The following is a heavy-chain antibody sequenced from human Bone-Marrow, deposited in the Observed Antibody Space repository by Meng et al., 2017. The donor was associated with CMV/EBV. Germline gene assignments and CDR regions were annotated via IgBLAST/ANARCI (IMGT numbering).Heavy chain of an antibody. D-gene: IGHD6-19*01. V-gene: IGHV1-2*02. CDR3: AVAVAGYYYYGMDV. Sequence: ASVKVSCKASGYPFTDHYIHWVRQAPGQGLEWMGWINPNSGGTNYAQKFQGRVTMTRDTSISTAYMELSRLRSDDTAVYYCAVAVAGYYYYGMDVWGQGTTVTVSS. CDR2: INPNSGGT. J-gene: IGHJ6*02. CDR1: GYPFTDHY.